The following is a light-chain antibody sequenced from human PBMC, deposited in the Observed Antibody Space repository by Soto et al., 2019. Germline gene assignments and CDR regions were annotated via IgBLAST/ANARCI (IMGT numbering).Light chain of an antibody. Sequence: QSVLTQPPSASGSPGQSVTISCTGTGSDVGGYNYVSWYQQHPGKGPKLMIYEVSKRPSGVPDRFSGSKSGNTASLTVSGLQAEDEGDSYCLSYAGHSMWYVLGFGGKVTVL. V-gene: IGLV2-8*01. CDR2: EVS. CDR1: GSDVGGYNY. CDR3: LSYAGHSMWYV. J-gene: IGLJ1*01.